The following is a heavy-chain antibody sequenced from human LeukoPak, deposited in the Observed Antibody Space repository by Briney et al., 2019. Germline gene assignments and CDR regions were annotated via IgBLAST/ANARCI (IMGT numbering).Heavy chain of an antibody. D-gene: IGHD6-13*01. J-gene: IGHJ6*03. CDR2: ISYDGSNK. CDR3: AREAAAGIYYYYYMDV. Sequence: PGGSLRLSCAASGFTFSSYAMHWVRQAPGKGLEWVAVISYDGSNKYYADSVKGRFTISRDNSKNTLYLQMNSLRAEDTAVYYCAREAAAGIYYYYYMDVWGKGTTVTVSS. CDR1: GFTFSSYA. V-gene: IGHV3-30*04.